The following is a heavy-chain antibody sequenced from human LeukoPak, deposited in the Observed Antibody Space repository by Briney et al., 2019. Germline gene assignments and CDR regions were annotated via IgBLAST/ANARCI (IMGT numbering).Heavy chain of an antibody. CDR2: IYYSGST. J-gene: IGHJ5*02. CDR3: ARRSSSSRFDP. CDR1: GGSISSYY. D-gene: IGHD6-13*01. Sequence: SETLSLTCTVSGGSISSYYWSWIRQPPGKGLEWIGYIYYSGSTNYNPSLKSRVTISVHTSKYQFSLKLNSVTAADTAVYYCARRSSSSRFDPWGQGTLVTVSS. V-gene: IGHV4-59*08.